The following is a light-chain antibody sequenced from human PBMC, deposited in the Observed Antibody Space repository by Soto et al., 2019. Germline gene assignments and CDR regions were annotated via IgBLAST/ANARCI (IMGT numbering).Light chain of an antibody. CDR2: EVT. V-gene: IGLV2-8*01. CDR3: MSYAGMYTYV. Sequence: ALTQPPSASGSPGQSVTISCTGTSSDVGGYNYLSWYQHRPGKAPQLIIYEVTKRPSGVPNRFFGSKSGNTASLTVSGLQAEDEADYFCMSYAGMYTYVFGTGTKLTVL. J-gene: IGLJ1*01. CDR1: SSDVGGYNY.